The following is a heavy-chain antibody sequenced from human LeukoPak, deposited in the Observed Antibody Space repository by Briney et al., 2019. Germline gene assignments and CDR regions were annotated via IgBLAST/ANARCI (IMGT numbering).Heavy chain of an antibody. J-gene: IGHJ5*02. CDR3: AREILQAVVGTSVWFDP. CDR1: GGSISSSSYY. Sequence: PSETLSLTCTVSGGSISSSSYYWGWICQPPGKGLEWIGSIYYSGSTYYNPSLKSRVTISVDTSKNQFSLKLSSVTAADTAVYYCAREILQAVVGTSVWFDPWGQGTLVTVSS. D-gene: IGHD6-19*01. CDR2: IYYSGST. V-gene: IGHV4-39*02.